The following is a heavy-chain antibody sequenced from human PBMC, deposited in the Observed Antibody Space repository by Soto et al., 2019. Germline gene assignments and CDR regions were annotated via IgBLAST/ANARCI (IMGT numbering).Heavy chain of an antibody. V-gene: IGHV1-18*01. CDR3: ARYPLTIFGVVIKYYFDY. D-gene: IGHD3-3*01. CDR1: GYTFTSYG. CDR2: ISAFNCYT. Sequence: ASVKVSCKASGYTFTSYGISWVRQAPGQGLEWMGCISAFNCYTNFSQKLQGRVTIDTDTFTRKAFMEVRSLRSDDTAVFFCARYPLTIFGVVIKYYFDYWGQGTLVTVSS. J-gene: IGHJ4*02.